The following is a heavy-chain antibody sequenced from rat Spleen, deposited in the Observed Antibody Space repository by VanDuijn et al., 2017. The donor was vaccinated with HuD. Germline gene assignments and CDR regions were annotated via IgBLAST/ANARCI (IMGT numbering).Heavy chain of an antibody. CDR3: TTPEGLYVMDA. CDR2: ISYDGSST. J-gene: IGHJ4*01. V-gene: IGHV5-29*01. CDR1: GFPFSNYD. Sequence: EVQLVESGGGLVQPGRSLKPSCAASGFPFSNYDMAWVRQAPPKGLEWVASISYDGSSTYYRDTVKGRFTISRDNAKSTLYLQMDSLRSEDTATYYCTTPEGLYVMDAWGQGASVTVSS. D-gene: IGHD1-11*01.